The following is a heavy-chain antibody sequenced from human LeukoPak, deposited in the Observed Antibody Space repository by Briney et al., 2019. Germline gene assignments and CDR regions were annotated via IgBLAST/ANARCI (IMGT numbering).Heavy chain of an antibody. V-gene: IGHV3-30*02. CDR1: EFIFSDYD. D-gene: IGHD1-7*01. CDR3: XXXRXGTSTSFYFDL. Sequence: PGGSLRLSCAASEFIFSDYDMHWVRQAPGKGLEWVALIRYDGRSEYYSGYMQGRFTISRDNSKNNLFLNMNNLGPEDTSVYFCXXXRXGTSTSFYFDLWGQGTLVTVSS. CDR2: IRYDGRSE. J-gene: IGHJ4*02.